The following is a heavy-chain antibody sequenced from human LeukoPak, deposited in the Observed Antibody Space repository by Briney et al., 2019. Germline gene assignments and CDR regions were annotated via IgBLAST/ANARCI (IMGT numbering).Heavy chain of an antibody. V-gene: IGHV4-31*03. CDR1: GGSISSGGYY. J-gene: IGHJ6*03. Sequence: KPSQTLSLTCTVSGGSISSGGYYWSWIRQHPGKGLEWIGYIYYSGSTYYNPSLRSRVTISVDTSKNQFSLKLSSVTAADTAVYYCARGATRLYYYYMDVWGKGTTVTVSS. CDR3: ARGATRLYYYYMDV. CDR2: IYYSGST. D-gene: IGHD5-12*01.